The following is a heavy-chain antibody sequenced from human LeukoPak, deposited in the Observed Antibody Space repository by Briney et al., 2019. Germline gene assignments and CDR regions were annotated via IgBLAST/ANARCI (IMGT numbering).Heavy chain of an antibody. V-gene: IGHV3-11*04. Sequence: PGGSLRLSRAASGFTFSDYNMSWIRQAPGKGLEWVSYISSSGSTIYYADSVKGRFTISRDNAKNSLYLQMNSLRAEDTAVYYCARDHYYDSSGYYLFYWGQGTLVTVSS. CDR1: GFTFSDYN. J-gene: IGHJ4*02. CDR2: ISSSGSTI. D-gene: IGHD3-22*01. CDR3: ARDHYYDSSGYYLFY.